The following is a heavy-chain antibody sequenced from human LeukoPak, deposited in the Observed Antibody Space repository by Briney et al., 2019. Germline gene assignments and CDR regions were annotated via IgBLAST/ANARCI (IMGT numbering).Heavy chain of an antibody. CDR2: IKQDESER. D-gene: IGHD3-10*01. Sequence: GGSLRLSCAASGFTFSSYWMSWVRQAPGKGPEWVANIKQDESERYSVDSVKGRFTISRDNAKNSVYLHMNSLRAEDTALYYCARLSAYYYGSYFYYYMDVWGKGTTVTISS. CDR1: GFTFSSYW. CDR3: ARLSAYYYGSYFYYYMDV. J-gene: IGHJ6*03. V-gene: IGHV3-7*01.